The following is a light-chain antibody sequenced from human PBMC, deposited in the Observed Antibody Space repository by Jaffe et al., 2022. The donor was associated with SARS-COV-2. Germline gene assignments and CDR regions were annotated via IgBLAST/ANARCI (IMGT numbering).Light chain of an antibody. J-gene: IGKJ1*01. Sequence: DIQMTQSPSSLSASVGDRVTITCRASQSISSYLNWYQQKPGKAPKLLIYAASSLQSGVPSRFSGSGSGTDFTLTISSLQPEDFATYYCQQSYSTPVSWTFGQGTKVEIK. V-gene: IGKV1-39*01. CDR3: QQSYSTPVSWT. CDR1: QSISSY. CDR2: AAS.